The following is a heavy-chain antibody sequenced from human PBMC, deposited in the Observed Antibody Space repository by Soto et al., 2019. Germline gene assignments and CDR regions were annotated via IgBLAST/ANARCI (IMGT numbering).Heavy chain of an antibody. Sequence: PSETLSLTCTVSGGSISSYYWSWIRQPPGKGLEWIGYIYYSGSTNYNPSIKSRVTISVDTSKNQFSLKLSSVTAADTALYYCARHPREYGSGSYSNWFDPWGQGTLVTVSS. CDR1: GGSISSYY. D-gene: IGHD3-10*01. J-gene: IGHJ5*02. CDR3: ARHPREYGSGSYSNWFDP. V-gene: IGHV4-59*08. CDR2: IYYSGST.